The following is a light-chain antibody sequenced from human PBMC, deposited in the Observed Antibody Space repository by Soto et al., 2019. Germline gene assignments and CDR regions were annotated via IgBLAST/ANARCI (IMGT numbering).Light chain of an antibody. J-gene: IGLJ1*01. CDR1: SSDVGYYNS. CDR3: SSDTTSNTYV. CDR2: EVS. Sequence: QSVLTQPPSVSGSPGQSVTISCTGTSSDVGYYNSVSWYQQPPGTVPKLMIFEVSNRPSGVPDRFSGSKSGNTASLTISGLQAEDEADYYCSSDTTSNTYVFGTGTNVTVL. V-gene: IGLV2-18*02.